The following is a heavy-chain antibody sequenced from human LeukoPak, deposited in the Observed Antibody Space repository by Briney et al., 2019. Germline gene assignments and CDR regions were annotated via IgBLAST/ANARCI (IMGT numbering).Heavy chain of an antibody. CDR1: GYTFTSYG. Sequence: ALVKVSCKASGYTFTSYGISWVRQAPGQGLEWMGWISAYNGNTNYAQKLQGRVTMTTDTSTSTAYMELRSLRSDDTAVYYCVQYYYDSSGYYWDYWGQGTLVTVSS. D-gene: IGHD3-22*01. J-gene: IGHJ4*02. CDR3: VQYYYDSSGYYWDY. V-gene: IGHV1-18*01. CDR2: ISAYNGNT.